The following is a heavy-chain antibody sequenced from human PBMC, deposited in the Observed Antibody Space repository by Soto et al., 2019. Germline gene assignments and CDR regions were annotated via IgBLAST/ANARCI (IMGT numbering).Heavy chain of an antibody. J-gene: IGHJ4*02. V-gene: IGHV3-23*01. CDR3: AKDYVWGSYHPGYYFDY. CDR2: ISGSGGST. D-gene: IGHD3-16*02. Sequence: KGLEWVSAISGSGGSTYCADSVKGRFTISRDNSKNTLYLQMNSLRAEDTAVYYCAKDYVWGSYHPGYYFDYWGQGTLVTVSS.